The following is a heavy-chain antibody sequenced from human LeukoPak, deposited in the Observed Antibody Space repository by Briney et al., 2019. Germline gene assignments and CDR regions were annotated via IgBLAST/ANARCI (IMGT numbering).Heavy chain of an antibody. CDR1: GFTFDDYA. CDR2: ISWNSGSI. J-gene: IGHJ4*02. V-gene: IGHV3-9*01. D-gene: IGHD6-13*01. Sequence: GGSLRLSCAASGFTFDDYAMHWVRQAPGKGLEWVSGISWNSGSIGYADSVKGRFTISRDNAKNSLYLQMNSLRAEDTALYYCAKGYGYWGQGTLVTVSS. CDR3: AKGYGY.